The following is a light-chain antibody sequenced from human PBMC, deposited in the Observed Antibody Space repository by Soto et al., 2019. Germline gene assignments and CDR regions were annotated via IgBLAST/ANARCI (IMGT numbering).Light chain of an antibody. CDR2: AAS. V-gene: IGKV1-27*01. CDR1: PGVNNY. CDR3: QSYNSGPS. J-gene: IGKJ4*01. Sequence: EIQMTQSPSSLSAFVGDRVTITCRASPGVNNYLAWYQQKPGKVPSLLIYAASTLQAGVPSRFSGSGSGRDFTLTISSLQPEDVATYFCQSYNSGPSFGGGTKVEIK.